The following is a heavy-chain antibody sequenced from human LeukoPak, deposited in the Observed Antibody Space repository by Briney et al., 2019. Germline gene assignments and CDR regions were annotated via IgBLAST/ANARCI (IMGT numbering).Heavy chain of an antibody. J-gene: IGHJ4*02. Sequence: GGSLRLSCAASGFTFDDYAMHWVRQAPGKGLEWVSGISWNSGSIGYADSVKGRFTISRDNAKNSLYLQMNSLRAEDTALYYCAKDPHSSGWYSDYWGQGTLVTVSS. V-gene: IGHV3-9*01. CDR3: AKDPHSSGWYSDY. CDR2: ISWNSGSI. D-gene: IGHD6-19*01. CDR1: GFTFDDYA.